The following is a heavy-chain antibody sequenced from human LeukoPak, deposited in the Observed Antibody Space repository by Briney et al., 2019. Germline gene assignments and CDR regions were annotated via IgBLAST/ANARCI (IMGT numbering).Heavy chain of an antibody. D-gene: IGHD6-13*01. CDR3: ARGSGSSSSLNMDV. Sequence: SETLSLTCTVSGGSISSSSYYWSWIRQPPGKGLEWIGEINHSGSTNYNPSLKSRVTISVDTSKNQFSLKLSSVTAADTAVYYCARGSGSSSSLNMDVWGKGTTVTVSS. J-gene: IGHJ6*03. CDR2: INHSGST. V-gene: IGHV4-39*07. CDR1: GGSISSSSYY.